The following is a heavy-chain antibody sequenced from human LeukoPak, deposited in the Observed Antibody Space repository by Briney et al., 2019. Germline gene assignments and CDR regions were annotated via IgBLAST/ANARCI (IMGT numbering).Heavy chain of an antibody. CDR2: ITWDGDTT. J-gene: IGHJ4*02. D-gene: IGHD3-10*01. CDR1: GFTFNDYK. Sequence: GGFLRLSCAASGFTFNDYKMHWVRQAPGKGLEWISLITWDGDTTHYADPVKGRFTISRDNSKNSLYLQMNSLRTEDTALYYCVKGGYGSRFDSWGQGTLVTVSS. V-gene: IGHV3-43*01. CDR3: VKGGYGSRFDS.